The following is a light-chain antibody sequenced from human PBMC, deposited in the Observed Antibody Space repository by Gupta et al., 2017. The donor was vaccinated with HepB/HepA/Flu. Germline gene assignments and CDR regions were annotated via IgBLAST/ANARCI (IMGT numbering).Light chain of an antibody. CDR1: TGAVTRDHY. Sequence: QTVVTQEPSLTVSPGGTVTLTCSSSTGAVTRDHYANWFQQKPGQAPRTLIYRTTSRHSWAPARFSGSLLGGTVTLTLSTVQAEDEAEYYCQPPYSTCVLFGGGTKLTVL. J-gene: IGLJ3*02. CDR3: QPPYSTCVL. CDR2: RTT. V-gene: IGLV7-43*01.